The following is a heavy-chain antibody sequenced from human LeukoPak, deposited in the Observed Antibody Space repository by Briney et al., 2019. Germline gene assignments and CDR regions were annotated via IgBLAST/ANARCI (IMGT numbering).Heavy chain of an antibody. D-gene: IGHD4-17*01. J-gene: IGHJ6*04. V-gene: IGHV1-69*01. CDR1: GGTFSSYA. CDR3: ARHYGDTYFDGLDV. Sequence: SVKVSCKASGGTFSSYAISWVRQAPGQGLEWMGGIIPIFGTANYAQKFQGRVTITADESTSTAYMELSSLRSEDTAVYYCARHYGDTYFDGLDVWGKGTTVTVSS. CDR2: IIPIFGTA.